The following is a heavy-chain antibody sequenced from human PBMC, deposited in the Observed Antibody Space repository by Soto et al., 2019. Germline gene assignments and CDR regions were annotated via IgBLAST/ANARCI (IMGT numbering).Heavy chain of an antibody. CDR1: GFSLSSSGVG. J-gene: IGHJ4*02. D-gene: IGHD6-13*01. CDR3: ARVMGSGTVGVFDY. V-gene: IGHV2-5*02. CDR2: IYWDNYK. Sequence: QITLKESGPTLVKPTQTLTLTCTFSGFSLSSSGVGVGWIRQPPGKALEWLALIYWDNYKQYSTSLKNRFTITKDTSKNQVVLTMTKMEPVDTGTYYCARVMGSGTVGVFDYWGQGTLVTVSS.